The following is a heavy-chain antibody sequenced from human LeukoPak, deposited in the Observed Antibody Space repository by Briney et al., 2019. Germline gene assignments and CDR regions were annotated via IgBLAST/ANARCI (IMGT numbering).Heavy chain of an antibody. D-gene: IGHD6-19*01. CDR3: ARSTVAKFPFDF. CDR2: INPNSGGT. J-gene: IGHJ4*02. CDR1: GYIYTVYY. V-gene: IGHV1-2*06. Sequence: ASVKVSCKPSGYIYTVYYMHWVRQAPGQGLEWMGRINPNSGGTNYAQKFQGRVTMTRDTSITTTYLELTRLRSDDTAVYYCARSTVAKFPFDFWGQGTLVTVSS.